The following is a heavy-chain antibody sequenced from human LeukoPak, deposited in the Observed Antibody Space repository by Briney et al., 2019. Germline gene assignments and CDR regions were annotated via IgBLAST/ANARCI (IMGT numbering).Heavy chain of an antibody. CDR3: ARDREASWFGEFQPVDY. V-gene: IGHV3-48*04. CDR1: GFTFSRYT. D-gene: IGHD3-10*01. Sequence: PGGSLRLSCAASGFTFSRYTMNWVRQAPGKGLEWVSYISSSGSTIYYADSVKGRFTISRDNAKNSLYLQMNSLRAEDTAVYYCARDREASWFGEFQPVDYWGQGTLVTVSS. J-gene: IGHJ4*02. CDR2: ISSSGSTI.